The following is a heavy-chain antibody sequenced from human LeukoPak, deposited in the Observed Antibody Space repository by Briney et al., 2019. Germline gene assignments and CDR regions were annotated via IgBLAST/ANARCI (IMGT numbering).Heavy chain of an antibody. CDR3: ARAFSSSWGYYYYMDV. J-gene: IGHJ6*03. CDR1: GYTLSNYG. CDR2: ISGYNGKT. D-gene: IGHD6-13*01. V-gene: IGHV1-18*01. Sequence: ASVKVSCKASGYTLSNYGINWVRQAPGQGLEWMGWISGYNGKTHYIQKLQGRVTMTTDTSTSTAYMELRSLRSDDTAVYYCARAFSSSWGYYYYMDVWGKGTTVTISS.